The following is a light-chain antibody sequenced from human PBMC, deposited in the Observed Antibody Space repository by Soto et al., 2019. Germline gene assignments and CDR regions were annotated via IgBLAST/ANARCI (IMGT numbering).Light chain of an antibody. J-gene: IGLJ1*01. Sequence: QSVLTQPASVSGSPGQSITISCTGTSSDVGGYNYVSWYQQHPGKAPKLMIYDVSNRPSGVSNRFSGSKSGNTASLTISGLQAEDEADYYCSSYTSSSILGVFGTGTKVTV. CDR3: SSYTSSSILGV. CDR2: DVS. CDR1: SSDVGGYNY. V-gene: IGLV2-14*01.